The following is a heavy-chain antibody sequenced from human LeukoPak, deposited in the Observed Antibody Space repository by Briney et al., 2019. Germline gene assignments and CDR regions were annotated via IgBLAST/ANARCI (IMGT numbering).Heavy chain of an antibody. V-gene: IGHV3-7*01. CDR1: GFTFSSYW. CDR3: ARDYQAYCGGDCYNMDV. Sequence: PGGSLRLSCAASGFTFSSYWVSWVRQAPGKGLEWVANIKQDGSEKYYVDSVKGRFTISRDNAKNSLYLQMNSLRAEDTAVYYCARDYQAYCGGDCYNMDVWGKGTTVTVSS. J-gene: IGHJ6*03. CDR2: IKQDGSEK. D-gene: IGHD2-21*02.